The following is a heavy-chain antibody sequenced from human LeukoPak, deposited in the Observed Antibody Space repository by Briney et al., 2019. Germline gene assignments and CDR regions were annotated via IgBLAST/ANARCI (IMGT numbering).Heavy chain of an antibody. Sequence: KPSETLSLTCAVYGGSFSGYYWSWIRQPPGKGLEWIGEINHSGSTNYNPSLKSRVTISVDTSKNQFSPKLSSVTAADTAVYYCARDYDSSGYFDYWGQGTLVTVSS. D-gene: IGHD3-22*01. CDR2: INHSGST. V-gene: IGHV4-34*01. CDR1: GGSFSGYY. J-gene: IGHJ4*02. CDR3: ARDYDSSGYFDY.